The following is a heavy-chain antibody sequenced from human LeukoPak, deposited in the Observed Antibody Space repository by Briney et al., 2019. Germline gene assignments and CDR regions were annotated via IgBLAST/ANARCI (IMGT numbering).Heavy chain of an antibody. Sequence: ASVKVSCKASGYTFTTYGFSWVRQAPGQGLEWMGWINPNSGGTKYAQKFQGRVTMTRDTSISTAYMELSRLRSDDTAVYYCARDGYQPRPYDYWGQGTLVTVSS. J-gene: IGHJ4*02. D-gene: IGHD2-2*01. CDR1: GYTFTTYG. CDR3: ARDGYQPRPYDY. CDR2: INPNSGGT. V-gene: IGHV1-2*02.